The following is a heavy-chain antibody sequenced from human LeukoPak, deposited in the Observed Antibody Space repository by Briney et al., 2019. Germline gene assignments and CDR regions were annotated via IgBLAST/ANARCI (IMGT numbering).Heavy chain of an antibody. V-gene: IGHV3-23*01. CDR2: ISGSGGST. J-gene: IGHJ4*02. Sequence: PGGSLRLSCAASGFTFSSYAMSWVRQAPRKGLEWGSAISGSGGSTYYADSVKGRCTISRDNSKNTLYLQMNSLRAEDTAVYYCAKAGAYYYDSSGYYSPLDYWGQGTLVTVSS. D-gene: IGHD3-22*01. CDR3: AKAGAYYYDSSGYYSPLDY. CDR1: GFTFSSYA.